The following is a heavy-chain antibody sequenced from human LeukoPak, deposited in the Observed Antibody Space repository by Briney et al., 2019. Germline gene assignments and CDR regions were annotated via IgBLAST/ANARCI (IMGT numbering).Heavy chain of an antibody. CDR1: GDSISRGDYY. CDR3: ARGYSSFNY. Sequence: PSETLSLTCTVSGDSISRGDYYWSWIRQPPGKGLEWIGYIYYSGSTLYNPSLQSRVTISVDTSKNHFSLKLNSMTAADTAVYYCARGYSSFNYWGQGTLVTVSS. V-gene: IGHV4-30-4*08. D-gene: IGHD1-14*01. CDR2: IYYSGST. J-gene: IGHJ4*02.